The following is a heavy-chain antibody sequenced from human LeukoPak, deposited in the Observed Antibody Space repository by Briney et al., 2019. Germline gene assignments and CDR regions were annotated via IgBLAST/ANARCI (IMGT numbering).Heavy chain of an antibody. Sequence: PSETLSLTCTVSGYSISSGYYWGWIRQPPGKGLEWIGSIYHSGSTYYNPSLKSRVTISVDTSKNQFSLKLSSVTAADTAVYYCVRQGYDISTGYLLAYYFDYWGQGTLVTVSS. CDR2: IYHSGST. CDR3: VRQGYDISTGYLLAYYFDY. J-gene: IGHJ4*02. CDR1: GYSISSGYY. D-gene: IGHD3-9*01. V-gene: IGHV4-38-2*02.